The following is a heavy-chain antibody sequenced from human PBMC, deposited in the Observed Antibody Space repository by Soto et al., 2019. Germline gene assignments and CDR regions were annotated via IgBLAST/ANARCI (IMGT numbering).Heavy chain of an antibody. Sequence: QVQLVESGGGVVQPGRSLRLSCAASGFTFSSYVMHWGRQAPGKGLEWVAVIWYDGSNKYYADSVKGRFTISRDNSKNTMYLQMNSLRAEDTAVYYCARAGGGSSFDYWGQGTLVTVSS. CDR3: ARAGGGSSFDY. V-gene: IGHV3-33*01. D-gene: IGHD3-16*01. J-gene: IGHJ4*02. CDR2: IWYDGSNK. CDR1: GFTFSSYV.